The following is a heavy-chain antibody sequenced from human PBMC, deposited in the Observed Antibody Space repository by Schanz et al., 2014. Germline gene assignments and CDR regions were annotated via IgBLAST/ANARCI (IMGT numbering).Heavy chain of an antibody. V-gene: IGHV3-23*01. CDR1: GFTFSSYA. D-gene: IGHD1-26*01. J-gene: IGHJ4*02. CDR2: MNESHSTI. Sequence: EMQLLESGGGLAQPGGSLRLSCAASGFTFSSYAMGWVRQARGKGLEWVSAMNESHSTIYYADSVKGRFTISRDNSKNLLYLQMNSLRAEDTAVYYCARSRSGFYFDYWGQGTLVTVSS. CDR3: ARSRSGFYFDY.